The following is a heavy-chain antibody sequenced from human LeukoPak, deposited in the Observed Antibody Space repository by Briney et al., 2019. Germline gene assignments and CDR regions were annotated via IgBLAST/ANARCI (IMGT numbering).Heavy chain of an antibody. V-gene: IGHV4-34*01. CDR1: GGSFSGYY. CDR3: ARGCDILTGYYIPGGVDV. J-gene: IGHJ6*02. Sequence: SETLSLTCAVYGGSFSGYYWSWIRQPPGKALEWIGEINHSGSTNYNPSLKSRVTISVDTSKNQFSLKLSSVTAADTAVYYCARGCDILTGYYIPGGVDVWGQGTTVTVS. CDR2: INHSGST. D-gene: IGHD3-9*01.